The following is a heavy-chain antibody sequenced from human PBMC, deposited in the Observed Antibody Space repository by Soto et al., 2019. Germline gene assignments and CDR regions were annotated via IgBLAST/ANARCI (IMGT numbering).Heavy chain of an antibody. CDR3: ARDYDTSGYPRHYFDY. CDR2: INGGNGNT. V-gene: IGHV1-3*01. Sequence: ASVKVSCKASGYTFTSYAMHWVRQAPGQRLGWMGWINGGNGNTKYSQNFQGRVTITRDTSASTAYMELSSLRSEDTAVYYCARDYDTSGYPRHYFDYWGQGTLVTVSS. D-gene: IGHD3-22*01. CDR1: GYTFTSYA. J-gene: IGHJ4*02.